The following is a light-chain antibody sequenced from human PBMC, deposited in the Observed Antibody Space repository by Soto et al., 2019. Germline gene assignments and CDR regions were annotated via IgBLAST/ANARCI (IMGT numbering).Light chain of an antibody. CDR1: QGISSY. CDR3: QQSYSTPT. V-gene: IGKV1-39*01. Sequence: DIQLTQSPSFLSASVGDRVTITCRASQGISSYLAWYQQKPGKAPKLLIYAASTLQSGVPSRFGGSGSGTDFTLTITSLQPEDFATYYCQQSYSTPTFGGGTKVDIK. CDR2: AAS. J-gene: IGKJ4*01.